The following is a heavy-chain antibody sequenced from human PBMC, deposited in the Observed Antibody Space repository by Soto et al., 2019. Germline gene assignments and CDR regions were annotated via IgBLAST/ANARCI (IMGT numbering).Heavy chain of an antibody. CDR3: VRAPEYCVSTTCWSWFDP. D-gene: IGHD2-2*01. CDR2: INGDGTII. Sequence: ELQLVESGGGLVQPGGSLRLSCAASGFTFGTYWMHWVRDSPGKGLVWVSRINGDGTIITYADSVEGRFTIYRDNTKSTLYLQMDSPRVEDTAIYHCVRAPEYCVSTTCWSWFDPWGQGTLVTVSS. CDR1: GFTFGTYW. V-gene: IGHV3-74*01. J-gene: IGHJ5*02.